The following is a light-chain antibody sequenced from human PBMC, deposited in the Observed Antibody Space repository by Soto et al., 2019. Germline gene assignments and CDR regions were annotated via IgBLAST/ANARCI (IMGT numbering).Light chain of an antibody. Sequence: DIQMTQSPSTLSASVGDRVTITCRASQSISSWLAWYQQKPGKAPNLLIYKASTLESVVPSRFSGSGSGTEFTLTIISLQPHDFAAYYCQQYYSSLFTFGQGTKLEI. V-gene: IGKV1-5*03. CDR2: KAS. CDR3: QQYYSSLFT. J-gene: IGKJ2*01. CDR1: QSISSW.